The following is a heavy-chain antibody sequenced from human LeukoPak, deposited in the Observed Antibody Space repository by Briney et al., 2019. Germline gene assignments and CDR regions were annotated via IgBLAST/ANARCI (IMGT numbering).Heavy chain of an antibody. D-gene: IGHD3-9*01. Sequence: PGGSLRLSCAATGFTLSGHSMNWVRQAPGKGLEWVSYITNSGTTIYYADSVKGRFTISRDNAKNSLYLQMNSLRAEDTAVYYCARDGHYDILTGYFQDWGQGTLVTVSS. CDR1: GFTLSGHS. CDR2: ITNSGTTI. J-gene: IGHJ1*01. V-gene: IGHV3-48*04. CDR3: ARDGHYDILTGYFQD.